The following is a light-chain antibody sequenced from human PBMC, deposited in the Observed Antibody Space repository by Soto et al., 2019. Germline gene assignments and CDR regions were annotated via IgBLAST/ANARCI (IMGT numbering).Light chain of an antibody. CDR3: QHYGSSPPFT. CDR1: QSISSSY. CDR2: GAS. V-gene: IGKV3-20*01. Sequence: EIVLTQSPGTLSLSPGERATLSCGASQSISSSYLAWYQQKPGQAPRLLIYGASSRATGIPDRFSGSGSGTDFTLSITRLEPEDFAVYYCQHYGSSPPFTFGPGTKVDIK. J-gene: IGKJ3*01.